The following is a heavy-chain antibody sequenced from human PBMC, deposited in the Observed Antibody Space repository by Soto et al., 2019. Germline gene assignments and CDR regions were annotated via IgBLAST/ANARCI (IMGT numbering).Heavy chain of an antibody. CDR3: ARDLWDTYCSGGSCSLPDTN. J-gene: IGHJ4*02. V-gene: IGHV3-33*01. CDR1: GFDFSSYG. D-gene: IGHD2-15*01. Sequence: QVHLVESGGGVVQPGRSLRLSCAASGFDFSSYGMHWVRQAPGKGLEWVAVIWYEGRNKNYADSVKGRFSISRDNSKNTLYLLMNNLSAEDTAVYYCARDLWDTYCSGGSCSLPDTNWGQGTLFTVSS. CDR2: IWYEGRNK.